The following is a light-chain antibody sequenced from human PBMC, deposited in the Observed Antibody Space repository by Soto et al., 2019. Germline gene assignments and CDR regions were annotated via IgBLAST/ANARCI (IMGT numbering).Light chain of an antibody. CDR1: QGISSY. CDR2: AAS. Sequence: IQLTQSPSSLSGSVGDRVTITCRASQGISSYLAWYQQKPGKAPKLLIYAASTLQSGVPSRFSGSGSGTDFTLTISSLQPEDFATYYCQQLNSYPWTFGQGTKV. V-gene: IGKV1-9*01. CDR3: QQLNSYPWT. J-gene: IGKJ1*01.